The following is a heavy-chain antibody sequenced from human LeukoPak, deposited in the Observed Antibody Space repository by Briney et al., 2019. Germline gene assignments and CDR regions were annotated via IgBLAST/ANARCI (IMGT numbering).Heavy chain of an antibody. V-gene: IGHV3-48*02. CDR3: ARVDCSGGSCYSALTL. D-gene: IGHD2-15*01. Sequence: GGSLRLSCAASGFSFSSYGMNWVRQAPGKGLEWISYISTSSGTIYYADSVEGRFTISRDSARNSLFLQMNSLRDDDTAVHYCARVDCSGGSCYSALTLWGQGTLVTVSS. J-gene: IGHJ4*02. CDR2: ISTSSGTI. CDR1: GFSFSSYG.